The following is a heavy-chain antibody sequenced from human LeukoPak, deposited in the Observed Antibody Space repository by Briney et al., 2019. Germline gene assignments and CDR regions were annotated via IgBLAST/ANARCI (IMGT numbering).Heavy chain of an antibody. CDR2: IYYSGST. V-gene: IGHV4-61*08. Sequence: SETLSLTCTVSGGSISSGGYYWSWIRQPPGKGLEWIGYIYYSGSTNYNPSLKSRVTISVDTSKNQFSLKLSSVTAADTAVYYCARVRDFGAFDIWGQGTMVTVSS. CDR3: ARVRDFGAFDI. CDR1: GGSISSGGYY. J-gene: IGHJ3*02. D-gene: IGHD3-3*01.